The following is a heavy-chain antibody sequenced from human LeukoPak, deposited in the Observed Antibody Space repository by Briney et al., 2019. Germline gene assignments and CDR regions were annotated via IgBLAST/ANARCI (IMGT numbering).Heavy chain of an antibody. J-gene: IGHJ5*02. V-gene: IGHV4-59*12. D-gene: IGHD3-10*01. Sequence: SENLSLTCTVSGDSISGYYWNWIRQPPGKGLEWIGYISYIGNTNYNPSLKSRVTMSVDTSEKQFSLRLSSVTAADTAVYYCTREVEGYSYASGRFLHFDPWSQGTLVTVSS. CDR2: ISYIGNT. CDR3: TREVEGYSYASGRFLHFDP. CDR1: GDSISGYY.